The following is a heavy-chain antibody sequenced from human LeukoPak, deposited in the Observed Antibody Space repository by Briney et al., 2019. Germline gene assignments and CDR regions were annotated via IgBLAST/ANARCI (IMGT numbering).Heavy chain of an antibody. J-gene: IGHJ3*02. V-gene: IGHV1-2*02. CDR3: VRDSPDLDDAFDI. Sequence: ASVKVSCKASGYTFTSYGISWVRQAPGQGLEWMGWINPNSGGTNYAQKFQGRVTMTRDTSISTAYMELSRLRSDDTAVYYCVRDSPDLDDAFDIWGQGTMVTVSS. D-gene: IGHD1-14*01. CDR2: INPNSGGT. CDR1: GYTFTSYG.